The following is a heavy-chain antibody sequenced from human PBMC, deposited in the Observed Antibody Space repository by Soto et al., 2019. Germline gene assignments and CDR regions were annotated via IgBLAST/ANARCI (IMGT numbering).Heavy chain of an antibody. J-gene: IGHJ5*02. CDR1: GYSISSGYY. V-gene: IGHV4-38-2*01. D-gene: IGHD3-22*01. CDR3: ARGGTMIVVVPNWFDP. Sequence: SETLSLTCAVSGYSISSGYYWGWLRQPPGKGLEWIGSIYHGGSTYYNPSLNSRVTLSIDMTNNHVSLILNSVTAADTAVYYCARGGTMIVVVPNWFDPWGQGTLVTVSS. CDR2: IYHGGST.